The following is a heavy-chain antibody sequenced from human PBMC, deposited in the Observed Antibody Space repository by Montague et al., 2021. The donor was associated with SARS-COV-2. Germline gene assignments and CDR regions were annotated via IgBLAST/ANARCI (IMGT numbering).Heavy chain of an antibody. V-gene: IGHV1-24*01. CDR2: FDPQHGET. CDR1: GYSLNELP. CDR3: ATESILGVVIYAFAF. D-gene: IGHD3-3*02. Sequence: SVKVSCKASGYSLNELPIHWVRQAPGEGLEWMGTFDPQHGETIYTQKFQGRVTMTEDPSTETAYLELSNLISDDTAVYYCATESILGVVIYAFAFWGQGTLVTVSS. J-gene: IGHJ3*01.